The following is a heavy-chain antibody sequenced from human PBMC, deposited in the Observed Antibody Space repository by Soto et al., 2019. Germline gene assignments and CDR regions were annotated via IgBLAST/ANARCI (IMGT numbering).Heavy chain of an antibody. Sequence: QVQLVESGGGVVQPGRSLRLSCAASGFTFCSYGMHWVRQAPGKGLEWVAVIWYDGSNKYYADPVKGRFTISRDNSKNTLYLQMNSLRAEDTAVYYCARDPVVSSGWVRGMDVWGQGTTVTVSS. CDR3: ARDPVVSSGWVRGMDV. D-gene: IGHD6-19*01. CDR2: IWYDGSNK. V-gene: IGHV3-33*01. J-gene: IGHJ6*02. CDR1: GFTFCSYG.